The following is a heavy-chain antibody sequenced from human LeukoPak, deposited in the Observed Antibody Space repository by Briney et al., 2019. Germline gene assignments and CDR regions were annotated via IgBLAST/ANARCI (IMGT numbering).Heavy chain of an antibody. D-gene: IGHD3-9*01. CDR1: GGSISSYY. CDR2: IYYSGST. CDR3: ARTQYYDILTGYYQGAFDI. Sequence: SETLSLTCTVSGGSISSYYWSWIRQPPGKGLEWIGYIYYSGSTNYNPSLKSRVTISVDTSKNQFSLKLSSVTAADTAVYYCARTQYYDILTGYYQGAFDIWGQGTMVTVSS. J-gene: IGHJ3*02. V-gene: IGHV4-59*08.